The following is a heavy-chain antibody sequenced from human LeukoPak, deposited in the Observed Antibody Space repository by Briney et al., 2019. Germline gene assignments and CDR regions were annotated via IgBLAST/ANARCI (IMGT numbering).Heavy chain of an antibody. CDR3: AKDRHDSSGFTLDS. J-gene: IGHJ4*02. Sequence: GGSLRLSCAASGFTSSSYGMSWVRQAPGKGLEWVSGISGTGHKTYYADSVKGRFTISRDSSKNTLYLQMNSLRAEDTAVYYCAKDRHDSSGFTLDSWGQGTLVTVSS. CDR2: ISGTGHKT. CDR1: GFTSSSYG. V-gene: IGHV3-23*01. D-gene: IGHD3-22*01.